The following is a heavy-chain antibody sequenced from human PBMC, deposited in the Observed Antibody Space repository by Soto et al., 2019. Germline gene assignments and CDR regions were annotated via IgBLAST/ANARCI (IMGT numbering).Heavy chain of an antibody. V-gene: IGHV3-11*01. Sequence: QVQLVESGGGLVKPVGSLRLSCADSGFTFSDYYMSWIRQAPGKGQEWVSYISSSGSTIYYADSVKGRFTISRDNAKNSLYLQMNSLRAEDTAVYYFARDFAAYCGGDCYSYAFDIWGQGTMVTVSS. CDR3: ARDFAAYCGGDCYSYAFDI. J-gene: IGHJ3*02. CDR2: ISSSGSTI. D-gene: IGHD2-21*02. CDR1: GFTFSDYY.